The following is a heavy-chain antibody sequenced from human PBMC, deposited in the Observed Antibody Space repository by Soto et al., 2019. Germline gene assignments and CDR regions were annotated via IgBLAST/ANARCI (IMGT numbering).Heavy chain of an antibody. CDR3: ARHLHPHYDFSNWFDP. V-gene: IGHV5-10-1*03. J-gene: IGHJ5*02. Sequence: EVQLVQSGAEVKKPGESLRISCKGSGYSFTSYWISWVRQMPGKGLEWMGRIDPSDSYTNYSPSFQGHVTISADKSISTAYLQWSSLKASDTAMYYCARHLHPHYDFSNWFDPWGQGTLVTVSS. CDR2: IDPSDSYT. D-gene: IGHD3-3*01. CDR1: GYSFTSYW.